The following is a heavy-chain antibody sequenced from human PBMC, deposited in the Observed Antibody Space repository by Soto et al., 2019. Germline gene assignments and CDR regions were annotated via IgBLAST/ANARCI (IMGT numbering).Heavy chain of an antibody. J-gene: IGHJ3*02. Sequence: ASVKVSCKASGYTFTSYYMHWVRQAPGQGLEWMGIINPSGGSTSYAQKFQGRVTMTRDTSTSTVYMELSSLRSEDTAVYYCARAAPLSGYSSLHAFAIWGEGTRGTVSS. D-gene: IGHD5-18*01. CDR2: INPSGGST. CDR3: ARAAPLSGYSSLHAFAI. CDR1: GYTFTSYY. V-gene: IGHV1-46*01.